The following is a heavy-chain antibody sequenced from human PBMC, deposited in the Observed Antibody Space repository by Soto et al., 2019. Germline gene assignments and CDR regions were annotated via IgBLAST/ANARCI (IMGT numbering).Heavy chain of an antibody. Sequence: ASVKVSCKASGYTFTGYYMHWVRQAPGQGLEWMGWINPNSGGTNYAQKFQGWVTMTRDTSISTAYMELSRLRSDDTAVYYCARCTNGGEFRKRVGCAFDIWGQGTMVTVSS. V-gene: IGHV1-2*04. CDR1: GYTFTGYY. CDR3: ARCTNGGEFRKRVGCAFDI. J-gene: IGHJ3*02. CDR2: INPNSGGT. D-gene: IGHD3-16*01.